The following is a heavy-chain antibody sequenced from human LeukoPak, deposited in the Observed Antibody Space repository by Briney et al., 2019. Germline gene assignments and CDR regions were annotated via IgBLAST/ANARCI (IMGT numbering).Heavy chain of an antibody. J-gene: IGHJ4*02. CDR3: ARHLKPNFWSGYLRHLDY. Sequence: PSETLSLTCAHSGYSISSGYYWGWIRQPPGKGLEWIGSIYHSGSTYYNPSLKSRVTISVDTSKNQFSLKLSSVTAADTAVYYCARHLKPNFWSGYLRHLDYWGQGTLVTVSS. CDR2: IYHSGST. D-gene: IGHD3-3*01. CDR1: GYSISSGYY. V-gene: IGHV4-38-2*01.